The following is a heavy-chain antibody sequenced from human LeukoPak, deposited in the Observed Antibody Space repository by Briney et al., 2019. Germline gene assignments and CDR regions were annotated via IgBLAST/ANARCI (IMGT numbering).Heavy chain of an antibody. CDR1: GFTVDDYG. V-gene: IGHV3-20*01. D-gene: IGHD3-22*01. Sequence: GGSLRLSCEVSGFTVDDYGMSWVRQTPGKGLEWVSAISRDGGGTIYADSVKGRFTISRDNARNSLYLQMNSLRAEDTAFYRCARDRMFDSRGYQAHDYWGQGTLVTVSS. CDR3: ARDRMFDSRGYQAHDY. J-gene: IGHJ4*02. CDR2: ISRDGGGT.